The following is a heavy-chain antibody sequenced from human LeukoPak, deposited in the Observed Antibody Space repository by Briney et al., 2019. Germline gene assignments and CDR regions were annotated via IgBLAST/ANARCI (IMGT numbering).Heavy chain of an antibody. Sequence: GGSLRLSCAASGFTFSSYEMTWVRQAPGKGLEWVSSISSSGSTIYYADSVKGRFTVSRDNAENSLYLQANSLRAEDTAVYYCARGKLVVVTAIRYFDLWGRGTLVTVSS. D-gene: IGHD2-21*02. CDR3: ARGKLVVVTAIRYFDL. J-gene: IGHJ2*01. V-gene: IGHV3-48*03. CDR1: GFTFSSYE. CDR2: ISSSGSTI.